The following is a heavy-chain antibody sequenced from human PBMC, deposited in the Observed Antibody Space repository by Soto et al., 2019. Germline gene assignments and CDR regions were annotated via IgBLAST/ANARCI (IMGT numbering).Heavy chain of an antibody. V-gene: IGHV3-23*01. CDR1: GFTFSSYA. D-gene: IGHD3-3*01. CDR2: ISGSGGST. CDR3: AKEMGITWRFLEWLPLNWFDP. Sequence: EVQLLESGGGLVQPGGSLRLSCAASGFTFSSYAMSWVRQAPGKGLEWVSAISGSGGSTYYADPVKGRFTISRDNSKNTLYLQMNSLRAEDTAVYYCAKEMGITWRFLEWLPLNWFDPWGQGTLVTVSS. J-gene: IGHJ5*02.